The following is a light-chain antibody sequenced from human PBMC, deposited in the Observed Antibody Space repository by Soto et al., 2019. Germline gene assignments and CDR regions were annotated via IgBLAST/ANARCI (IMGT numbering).Light chain of an antibody. CDR2: EVN. Sequence: QSALTQPASVSGFPGQSITISCTGSNSDVGGYNLVSWYQQHPGKAPKLIIFEVNKRPSGVSSRFSGSKSGNTASLTISGLQAEDEADYHCCSFAGVSTFGVFGGGTKLTVL. V-gene: IGLV2-23*02. CDR1: NSDVGGYNL. CDR3: CSFAGVSTFGV. J-gene: IGLJ3*02.